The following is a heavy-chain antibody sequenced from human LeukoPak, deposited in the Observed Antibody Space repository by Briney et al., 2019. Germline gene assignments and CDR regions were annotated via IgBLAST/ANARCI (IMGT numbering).Heavy chain of an antibody. D-gene: IGHD1-26*01. J-gene: IGHJ4*02. V-gene: IGHV3-48*02. CDR3: ARDPTISGSYSDY. Sequence: QPGGSLRLSCAASGFTFSSYMMSRVRQAPGKGLEWVSYINSNSRTIYYADSVKGRFTVSRDNAKNSLYLQMNSLRDEDTAVYYCARDPTISGSYSDYWGQGTLVTVYS. CDR2: INSNSRTI. CDR1: GFTFSSYM.